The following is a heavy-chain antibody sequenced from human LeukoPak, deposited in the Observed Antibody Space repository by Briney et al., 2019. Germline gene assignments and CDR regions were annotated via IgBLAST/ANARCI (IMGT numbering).Heavy chain of an antibody. V-gene: IGHV3-49*04. CDR3: TSDEGEDTTY. Sequence: GGSLRLSCTTSGFNFGDYTMNWVRQAPGKGLEWVGFIRSKPYGGTTEYAASVKGRFTISRDDSKSIAYLQINSLRTEDTAVYYCTSDEGEDTTYWGQGTLVTVSS. D-gene: IGHD1-26*01. CDR1: GFNFGDYT. J-gene: IGHJ4*02. CDR2: IRSKPYGGTT.